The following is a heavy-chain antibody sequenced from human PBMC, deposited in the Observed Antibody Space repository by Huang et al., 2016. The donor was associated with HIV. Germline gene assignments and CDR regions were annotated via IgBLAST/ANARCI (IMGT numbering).Heavy chain of an antibody. CDR1: GFTFGAYG. D-gene: IGHD6-19*01. CDR2: ISSKANGGTT. Sequence: EVQLVESGGTLIQPGRSLRLSCTASGFTFGAYGMSWFRQEPGKGLEGVGCISSKANGGTTEYAASVKGRFIVSRDDSKNIAYLRMSSLKTEDTAVYYGSTVGGGIDYIGYTSAYYATGGYWGQGTLVTVSS. V-gene: IGHV3-49*03. CDR3: STVGGGIDYIGYTSAYYATGGY. J-gene: IGHJ4*02.